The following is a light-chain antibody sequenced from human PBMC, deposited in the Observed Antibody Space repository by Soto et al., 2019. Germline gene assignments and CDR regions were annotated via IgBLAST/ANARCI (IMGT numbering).Light chain of an antibody. CDR3: QQYGSSSSLFT. CDR2: GAS. CDR1: QSVSSSY. Sequence: EIVLTQSPGTLSLSPGERATLSCRASQSVSSSYLAWYQQKPGQAPRLLIYGASSRATGIPDRFSGSGSVTDFTLTISRLEPEDFAVYYCQQYGSSSSLFTFGPGTKVDIK. V-gene: IGKV3-20*01. J-gene: IGKJ3*01.